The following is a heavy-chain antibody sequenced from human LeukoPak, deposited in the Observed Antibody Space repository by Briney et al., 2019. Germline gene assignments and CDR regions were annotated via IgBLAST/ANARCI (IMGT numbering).Heavy chain of an antibody. Sequence: PGGSLRLSCAASGFTFSNYGMHCVRQAPGKWLEWVAGISEDGINKYYADSVKGRFTISRDNSNNTLFLQMNSLRAEDTAVYYCAKDRETTASGTFDYWGQGALVTVSS. CDR1: GFTFSNYG. J-gene: IGHJ4*02. D-gene: IGHD1-14*01. CDR2: ISEDGINK. V-gene: IGHV3-30*18. CDR3: AKDRETTASGTFDY.